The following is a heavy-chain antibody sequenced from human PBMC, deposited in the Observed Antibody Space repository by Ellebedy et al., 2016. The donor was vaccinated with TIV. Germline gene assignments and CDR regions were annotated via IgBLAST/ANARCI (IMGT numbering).Heavy chain of an antibody. J-gene: IGHJ5*02. CDR2: IYYSGST. CDR3: ARKAARVGVNWFDP. D-gene: IGHD5-18*01. CDR1: GGSISSGGYY. V-gene: IGHV4-31*03. Sequence: SETLSLTCTVSGGSISSGGYYWSWIRQHPGKGLEWIGYIYYSGSTYYNPSLKSRVTISVNTSKNQFSLKLSSVTAADTAVYYCARKAARVGVNWFDPWGQGTLVTVSS.